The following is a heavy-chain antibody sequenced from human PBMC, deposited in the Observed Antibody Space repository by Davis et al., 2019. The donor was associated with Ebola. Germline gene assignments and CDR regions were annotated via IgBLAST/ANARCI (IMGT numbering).Heavy chain of an antibody. V-gene: IGHV3-21*01. CDR2: IRSSSSYI. J-gene: IGHJ4*02. D-gene: IGHD3-22*01. CDR3: AREADYYDSSGYSHYFDY. Sequence: PGGSLRLSCAASGFTFSRYTMNWVRQAPGKGLEWVSSIRSSSSYIYYADSVKGRFTISRDNAKNSLYLQMNSLRAEDTAVYYCAREADYYDSSGYSHYFDYWGQGTLVTVSS. CDR1: GFTFSRYT.